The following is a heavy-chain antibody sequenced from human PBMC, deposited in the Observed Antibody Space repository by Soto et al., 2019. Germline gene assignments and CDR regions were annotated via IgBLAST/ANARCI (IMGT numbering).Heavy chain of an antibody. Sequence: SETLSLTCSVSGGSMNNGGYYWSWIRQLPGKGLEWIGYIYSNGDTYYNPSLKSRLTISVDTSKNQFSLNLTSVTAADTAVYYCARRGGSSSRYYYYALDVWGQGTTVTVSS. CDR2: IYSNGDT. V-gene: IGHV4-31*03. J-gene: IGHJ6*02. D-gene: IGHD6-6*01. CDR1: GGSMNNGGYY. CDR3: ARRGGSSSRYYYYALDV.